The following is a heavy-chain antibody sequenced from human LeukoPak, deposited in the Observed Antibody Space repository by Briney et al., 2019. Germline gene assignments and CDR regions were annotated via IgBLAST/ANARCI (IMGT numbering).Heavy chain of an antibody. CDR2: IYHNGNT. CDR3: ARVRYNYGDSDY. D-gene: IGHD5-18*01. V-gene: IGHV4-38-2*02. Sequence: GWRRLPPRKRLEWIGTIYHNGNTYYNPSLKSRVTISVDTSKNQFSLKLSSVTAADTAVYYCARVRYNYGDSDYWGQGTLVTVSS. J-gene: IGHJ4*02.